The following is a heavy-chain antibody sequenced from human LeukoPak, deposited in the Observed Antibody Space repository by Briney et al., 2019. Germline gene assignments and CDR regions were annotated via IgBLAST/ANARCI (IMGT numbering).Heavy chain of an antibody. Sequence: HPGGSLRLSCAASGFTFSSYGMHWVRQAPGKGLEWVAVISYDGSNKYYADSVKGRFTISRDNSKNTLYLQMNSLRAEDTAVYYCAKDRGTMVRGVIIDYWGQGTLVTVSS. CDR3: AKDRGTMVRGVIIDY. D-gene: IGHD3-10*01. CDR2: ISYDGSNK. J-gene: IGHJ4*02. CDR1: GFTFSSYG. V-gene: IGHV3-30*18.